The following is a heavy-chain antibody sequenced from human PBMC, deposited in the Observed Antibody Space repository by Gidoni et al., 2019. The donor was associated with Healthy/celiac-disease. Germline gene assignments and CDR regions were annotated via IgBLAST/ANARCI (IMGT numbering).Heavy chain of an antibody. CDR1: GFTFDDSA. Sequence: EVQLVESGGGVVQPGGSLRLSCAAPGFTFDDSAIHWVRQAPGKGLEWVSLISGDGGSTYYADSVKGRFTISRDNSKNSLYLQMNSLRTEDTALYYCAKYSGSYSSSWYGHEYFQHWGQGTLVTVSS. V-gene: IGHV3-43*02. CDR3: AKYSGSYSSSWYGHEYFQH. J-gene: IGHJ1*01. D-gene: IGHD6-13*01. CDR2: ISGDGGST.